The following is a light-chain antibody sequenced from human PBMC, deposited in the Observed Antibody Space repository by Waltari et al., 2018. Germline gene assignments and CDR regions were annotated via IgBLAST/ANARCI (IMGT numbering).Light chain of an antibody. CDR3: QQYHSAPPT. Sequence: DIVLTQSPGSLAVSLGERATIRCKSSKSLMFSSANKNSLAWYQRRPGQPPKLLISGASTRESGVPDRFSGSGSGTDFTLTISSLHVEDVAVYYCQQYHSAPPTFGGGTKVEVK. CDR1: KSLMFSSANKNS. J-gene: IGKJ4*01. V-gene: IGKV4-1*01. CDR2: GAS.